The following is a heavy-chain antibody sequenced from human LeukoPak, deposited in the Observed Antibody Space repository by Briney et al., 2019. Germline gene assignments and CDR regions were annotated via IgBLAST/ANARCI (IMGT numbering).Heavy chain of an antibody. CDR1: GFTFSSYW. CDR3: ARARIDY. J-gene: IGHJ4*02. V-gene: IGHV3-7*04. CDR2: IKEDASEI. Sequence: GGSLRLSCAASGFTFSSYWMSWVRQAPGKGLEWVATIKEDASEIYYADSVKGRFTISRDNAKNSLHLLMNSLIAEDTAMYYCARARIDYWGQGTLVTVSS. D-gene: IGHD1-14*01.